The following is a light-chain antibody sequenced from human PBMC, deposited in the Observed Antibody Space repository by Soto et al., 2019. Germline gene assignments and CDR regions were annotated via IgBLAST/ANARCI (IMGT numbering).Light chain of an antibody. V-gene: IGLV2-14*01. CDR3: SSYTTSSTWV. J-gene: IGLJ3*02. Sequence: QSVLTQPASVSGSPGQSITISCTGTCSDVGAYNYVSWYQHHPGKAPKLMIYEVRNRPSGVSDRFSGSRSGNTASLTISGLQAEDESDYYCSSYTTSSTWVFGGGTKLTVL. CDR1: CSDVGAYNY. CDR2: EVR.